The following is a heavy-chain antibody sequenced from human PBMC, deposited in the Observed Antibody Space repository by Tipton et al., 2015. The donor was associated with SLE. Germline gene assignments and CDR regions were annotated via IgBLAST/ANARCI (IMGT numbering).Heavy chain of an antibody. D-gene: IGHD1-14*01. Sequence: GSLRLSCSGSGFTFGDYALNWFRQAPGRGLEWVSVIYSDGSSIYYADSVRGRFTISRDNSKNTLYLQLNSLRAEDTAVYYCAKGPDSFDIWDQGTMVSVS. CDR1: GFTFGDYA. J-gene: IGHJ3*02. CDR3: AKGPDSFDI. V-gene: IGHV3-23*03. CDR2: IYSDGSSI.